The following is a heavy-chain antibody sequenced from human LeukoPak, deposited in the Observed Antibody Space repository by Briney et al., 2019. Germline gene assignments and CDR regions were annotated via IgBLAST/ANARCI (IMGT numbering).Heavy chain of an antibody. CDR3: VRGEEMATILWWSDP. CDR1: GFTFSSYA. CDR2: ISYDGSNK. J-gene: IGHJ5*02. Sequence: PGRSLRLSCAASGFTFSSYAMHWVRQAPGKGLEWVAVISYDGSNKYYADSVKGRFTISRDNSKNTLYLQMNSLRAEDTAVYYCVRGEEMATILWWSDPWGQGTLVTVSS. D-gene: IGHD5-24*01. V-gene: IGHV3-30-3*01.